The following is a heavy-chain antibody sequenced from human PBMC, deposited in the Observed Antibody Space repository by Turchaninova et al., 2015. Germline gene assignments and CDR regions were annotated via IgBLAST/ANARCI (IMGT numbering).Heavy chain of an antibody. V-gene: IGHV3-23*01. CDR2: VGGSGTDT. CDR3: VKGSLGTGDY. CDR1: GFTFSNYA. D-gene: IGHD3-16*01. J-gene: IGHJ4*02. Sequence: EVQLLESGGGLVQPGGSLRLSCAASGFTFSNYAMSWVRQAPGKGLGWVSTVGGSGTDTYYADSVKGRFNISRDNSEDTLYLQMNSLRAEDTAMYYCVKGSLGTGDYWGQGTLVTVSS.